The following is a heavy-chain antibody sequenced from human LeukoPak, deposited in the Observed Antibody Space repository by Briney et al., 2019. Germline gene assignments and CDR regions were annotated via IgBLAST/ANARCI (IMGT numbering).Heavy chain of an antibody. CDR1: GFTFRSFW. Sequence: GGSLRLSRAASGFTFRSFWMHWVRQAPGKGLVWVSRIDSDGSRTAHADSVKGRFTISRDNAKNTLYLQMNGPRAEDTAVYYCARSQQPPSGVDYWGQGTLVTVSS. V-gene: IGHV3-74*01. D-gene: IGHD1-26*01. CDR3: ARSQQPPSGVDY. CDR2: IDSDGSRT. J-gene: IGHJ4*02.